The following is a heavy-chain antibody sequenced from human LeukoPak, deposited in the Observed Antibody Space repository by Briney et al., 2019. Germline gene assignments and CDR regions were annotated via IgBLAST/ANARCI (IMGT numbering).Heavy chain of an antibody. V-gene: IGHV4-59*10. CDR2: IYTSGST. J-gene: IGHJ4*02. CDR1: GGSFSGYY. CDR3: ARSLAVAGHFDY. D-gene: IGHD6-19*01. Sequence: SETLSLTCAVYGGSFSGYYWSWIRQPAGKGLEWIGRIYTSGSTNYNPSLKSRVTMSVDTSKNQFSLKLSSVTAADTAVYYCARSLAVAGHFDYWGQGTLVTVSS.